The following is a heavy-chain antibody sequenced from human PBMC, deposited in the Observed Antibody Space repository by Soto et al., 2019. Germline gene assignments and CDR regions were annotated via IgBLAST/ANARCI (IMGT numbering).Heavy chain of an antibody. Sequence: SETLSLTCTVSGGSVSSATYSWNWIRQPPGKGLEWIGNIYYSGSTNYNPSLKSRVTISLDTSKNQFSLKLRSVTAADTAVYYCARGDYDFWSGSPKNTRFDPWGQGTLVTVSS. D-gene: IGHD3-3*01. V-gene: IGHV4-61*01. CDR3: ARGDYDFWSGSPKNTRFDP. CDR1: GGSVSSATYS. CDR2: IYYSGST. J-gene: IGHJ5*02.